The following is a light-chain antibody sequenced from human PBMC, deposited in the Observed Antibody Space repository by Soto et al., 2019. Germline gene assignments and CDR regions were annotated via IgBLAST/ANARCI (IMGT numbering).Light chain of an antibody. J-gene: IGKJ4*02. CDR3: QQYDSFLT. CDR2: KAS. CDR1: QSISNW. V-gene: IGKV1-5*03. Sequence: DIQMTQSPSTLSASVGDRVTITCRASQSISNWLAWYQQKPGKAPKLQIYKASSLESGVPSRFSGSGSGTEFTLTISNLQPDDFADYYCQQYDSFLTFGGGTKVEIK.